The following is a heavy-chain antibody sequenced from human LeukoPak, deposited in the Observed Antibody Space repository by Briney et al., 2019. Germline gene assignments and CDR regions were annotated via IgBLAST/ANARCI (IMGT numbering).Heavy chain of an antibody. CDR3: ARCTTGKTFGSLREIKKSREIDY. V-gene: IGHV3-30*02. J-gene: IGHJ4*02. D-gene: IGHD1-1*01. Sequence: GESLRLSCAASGFTFSSYGMHWVRQAPGKGLEWVAFIRYDGSNKYYADSVKGRFTISRDNSKNTLYLQMNSLRAEDTAVYYCARCTTGKTFGSLREIKKSREIDYWGQGTLVTVSS. CDR2: IRYDGSNK. CDR1: GFTFSSYG.